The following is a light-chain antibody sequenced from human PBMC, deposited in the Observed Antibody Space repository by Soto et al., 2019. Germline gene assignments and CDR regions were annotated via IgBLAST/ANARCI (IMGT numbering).Light chain of an antibody. V-gene: IGKV3-20*01. J-gene: IGKJ4*01. CDR1: QTISNTF. CDR2: GAS. CDR3: QQYGVSPT. Sequence: EIVLTQSPGTLSLSPGERATLSCRASQTISNTFLAWYQQRPGQAPRLLIYGASGRAAGIPDRFGGSGSGTDFTLSISRLEPEDFAVYYCQQYGVSPTFGGGTKM.